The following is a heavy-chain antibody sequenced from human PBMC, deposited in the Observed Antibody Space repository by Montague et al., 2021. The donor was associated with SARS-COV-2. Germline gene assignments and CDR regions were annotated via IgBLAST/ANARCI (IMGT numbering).Heavy chain of an antibody. D-gene: IGHD3-10*01. CDR1: GFTFSRHE. Sequence: SLRLSCAASGFTFSRHEVNWVRQAPGKGLEWVSYVTSDGGIIYYADFVEGRFTISRDNAKNSLYLHMNSLRVRDTAVYYCATLARGLFDHGMDVWGQGTTVTVSS. CDR3: ATLARGLFDHGMDV. J-gene: IGHJ6*02. V-gene: IGHV3-48*03. CDR2: VTSDGGII.